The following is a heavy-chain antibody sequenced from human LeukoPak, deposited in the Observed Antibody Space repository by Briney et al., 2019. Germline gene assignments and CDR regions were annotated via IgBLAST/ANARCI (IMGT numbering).Heavy chain of an antibody. J-gene: IGHJ4*02. CDR2: ISGSGGGT. D-gene: IGHD6-19*01. CDR3: AKDPSSGWSSFDY. Sequence: GGSLRLSCAASGFTFSSYAMSWVRQAPGKGLEWVSAISGSGGGTYYADSVKGRFTISRDNSKNTLYLQMNSLRAEDTAVYYCAKDPSSGWSSFDYWGQGTLVTVSS. CDR1: GFTFSSYA. V-gene: IGHV3-23*01.